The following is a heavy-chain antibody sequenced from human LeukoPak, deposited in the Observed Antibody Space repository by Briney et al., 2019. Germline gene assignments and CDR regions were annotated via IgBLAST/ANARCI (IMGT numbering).Heavy chain of an antibody. CDR1: GNSISSGDYY. V-gene: IGHV4-61*02. D-gene: IGHD1-26*01. CDR2: IYTSGST. CDR3: ARRYSGSYSHYYYYYMDV. J-gene: IGHJ6*03. Sequence: KSSETLSLTCTVSGNSISSGDYYWSWIRQPAGKGLEWIGRIYTSGSTNYNPSLKSRVTISVDTSKNQFSLKLSSVTAADTAVYYCARRYSGSYSHYYYYYMDVWGKGTTVTVSS.